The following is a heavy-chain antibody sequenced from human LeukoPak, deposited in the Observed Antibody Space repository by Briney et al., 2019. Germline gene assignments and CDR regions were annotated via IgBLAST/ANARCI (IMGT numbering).Heavy chain of an antibody. Sequence: GESLKISCTASGYSFTTYWISWVRQMPGKRLEWMGRIDPSDSYTNYSPSFQGHVTISADKSISTAYLQWTSLKASDTAMYYCASEIAADDYWGQGTLVTVSS. CDR2: IDPSDSYT. J-gene: IGHJ4*02. CDR1: GYSFTTYW. CDR3: ASEIAADDY. V-gene: IGHV5-10-1*01. D-gene: IGHD6-13*01.